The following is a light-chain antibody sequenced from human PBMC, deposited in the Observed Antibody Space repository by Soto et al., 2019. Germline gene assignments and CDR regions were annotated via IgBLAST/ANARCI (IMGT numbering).Light chain of an antibody. Sequence: DIQMTQSPSSLSASVGDRVTITCRASQRITRYLNWYQQKPGKAPKLLIYDASSLESGVPSRFSGSGSGTEFTLTISSLQPDDFATYYCLQYNSYPWTFGQGTKVDIK. CDR2: DAS. J-gene: IGKJ1*01. V-gene: IGKV1-5*01. CDR1: QRITRY. CDR3: LQYNSYPWT.